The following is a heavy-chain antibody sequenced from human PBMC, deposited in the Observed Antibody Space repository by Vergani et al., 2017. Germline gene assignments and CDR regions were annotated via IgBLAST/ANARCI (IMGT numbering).Heavy chain of an antibody. D-gene: IGHD2-2*01. CDR1: GGSISSSSYY. J-gene: IGHJ6*03. Sequence: QLQLQESGPGLVKPSETLSLTCTVSGGSISSSSYYWGWIRQPPGKGLEWIGSIYYSGSTYYNPSLKSRVTISVDTSKNQFSLKLSSVTAADTAVYYCARLDCSSTSCYASRPDYYYYYMDVWGKGTTVTVSS. CDR3: ARLDCSSTSCYASRPDYYYYYMDV. CDR2: IYYSGST. V-gene: IGHV4-39*07.